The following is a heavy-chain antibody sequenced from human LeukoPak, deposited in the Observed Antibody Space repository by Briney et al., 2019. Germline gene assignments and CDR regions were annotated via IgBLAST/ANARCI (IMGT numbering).Heavy chain of an antibody. J-gene: IGHJ3*02. V-gene: IGHV3-30*18. D-gene: IGHD5-12*01. CDR3: AKDRYGGHGGAFDI. CDR2: ISYDGSNK. Sequence: PGGSLRLSCAASGFTFSSYGMHWVRQAPGKGLEWVAVISYDGSNKYYADSVKGRFTISRDNSKNTLYLQMNSLRAEDTAVYYCAKDRYGGHGGAFDIWGQGTMVTVSS. CDR1: GFTFSSYG.